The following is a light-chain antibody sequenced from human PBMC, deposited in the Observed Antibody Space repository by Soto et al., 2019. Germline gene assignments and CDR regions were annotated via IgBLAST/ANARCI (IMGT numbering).Light chain of an antibody. Sequence: QSVLTQPPSASGTPGQRVTISCSGSSSNIGSTTVSWYQQLPGAAPKLLIYSNDQWPSGVPDRFSGSKSGTSASLAISGLQSEDEADYYCASWDDSLNGFVFGTGTKVTV. V-gene: IGLV1-44*01. CDR3: ASWDDSLNGFV. CDR2: SND. J-gene: IGLJ1*01. CDR1: SSNIGSTT.